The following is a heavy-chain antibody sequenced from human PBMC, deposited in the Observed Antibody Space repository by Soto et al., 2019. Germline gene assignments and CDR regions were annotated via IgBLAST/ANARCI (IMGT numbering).Heavy chain of an antibody. CDR3: ARLDNCNYVHY. Sequence: ASVKVSCNASGYTFCTYGINCVRQAPGQGLEWMGWISAYNGTTTHAQNFQGRVSMTTDTSPSRAYLDLRSLGSDDTAVYYCARLDNCNYVHYWGQGTLVTVSS. J-gene: IGHJ4*02. CDR1: GYTFCTYG. V-gene: IGHV1-18*01. D-gene: IGHD1-7*01. CDR2: ISAYNGTT.